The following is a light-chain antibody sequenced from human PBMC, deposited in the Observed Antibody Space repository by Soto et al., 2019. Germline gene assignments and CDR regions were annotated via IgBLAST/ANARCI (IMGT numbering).Light chain of an antibody. J-gene: IGKJ5*01. V-gene: IGKV3-11*01. Sequence: EIVLTQSPATLSLSPGERATLSCRASQSVSSYLAWYQQKPGQAPRLLIYDASNRATGIPARFSGSGSGTDLTLTISSLEPEDFAVYYCQQRSNWQPNVGQGTRLEIK. CDR2: DAS. CDR3: QQRSNWQPN. CDR1: QSVSSY.